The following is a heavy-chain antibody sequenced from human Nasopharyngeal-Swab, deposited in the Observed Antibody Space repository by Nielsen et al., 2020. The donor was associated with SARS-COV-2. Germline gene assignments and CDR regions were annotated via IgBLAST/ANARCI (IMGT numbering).Heavy chain of an antibody. V-gene: IGHV1-69*01. CDR2: IIPTIATA. J-gene: IGHJ3*02. D-gene: IGHD3-10*01. Sequence: WVRQAPGQGPEWMGGIIPTIATADYAQKFQGRVTISADESTSTSYLELSSLRSEDTAVYYCARDTMVRGVIITPYDAFDIWGQGTMVTVSS. CDR3: ARDTMVRGVIITPYDAFDI.